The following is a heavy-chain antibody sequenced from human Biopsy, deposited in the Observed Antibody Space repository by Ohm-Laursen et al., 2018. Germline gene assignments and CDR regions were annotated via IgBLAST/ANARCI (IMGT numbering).Heavy chain of an antibody. Sequence: SLRLSCTASGFTFSSHAMAWVRQAPGKGLEWVGRIRIKPDGGLAEYTAPVKGRFTISRDDSENTVFLQMTSLKTEDTAVYYCTTDLAGYCSSTSCYKAIEFDPWGQGTLVTVSS. D-gene: IGHD2-2*02. CDR3: TTDLAGYCSSTSCYKAIEFDP. CDR2: IRIKPDGGLA. V-gene: IGHV3-15*01. J-gene: IGHJ5*02. CDR1: GFTFSSHA.